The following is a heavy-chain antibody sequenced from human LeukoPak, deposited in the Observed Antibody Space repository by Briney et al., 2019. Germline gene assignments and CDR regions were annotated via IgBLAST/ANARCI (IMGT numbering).Heavy chain of an antibody. J-gene: IGHJ1*01. CDR2: IRGSGDNT. CDR3: ARDYPLGYYGSGSYFEIGFQH. V-gene: IGHV3-23*01. D-gene: IGHD3-10*01. Sequence: PGASLRLSCAASGFTFSTYGMIWVRQAPGKGLEWVSGIRGSGDNTYYADSVKGRFTISRDNSKNTLYLQMNSLRAEDTAVYYCARDYPLGYYGSGSYFEIGFQHWGQGTLVTVSP. CDR1: GFTFSTYG.